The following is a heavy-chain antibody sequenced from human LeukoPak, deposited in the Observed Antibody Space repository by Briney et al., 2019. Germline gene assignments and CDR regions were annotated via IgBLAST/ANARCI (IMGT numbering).Heavy chain of an antibody. J-gene: IGHJ4*02. Sequence: GGSRRLSCAASGFTFSTYSMNWVRQAPGKGVEWVSYISSTSSGKYYADSVRGRFTISRDNGKNSLYLQMNSLRAEDTAVYYCAREAVTSSDYWGQGTLVTVSS. V-gene: IGHV3-48*01. CDR2: ISSTSSGK. CDR3: AREAVTSSDY. D-gene: IGHD2-21*02. CDR1: GFTFSTYS.